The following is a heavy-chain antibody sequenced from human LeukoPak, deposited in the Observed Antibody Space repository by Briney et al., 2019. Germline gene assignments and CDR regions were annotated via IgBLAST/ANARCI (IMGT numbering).Heavy chain of an antibody. CDR2: INAGNGNT. D-gene: IGHD5-18*01. CDR1: GYTFTSHY. Sequence: GASVKVSCKASGYTFTSHYMHWVRQAPGQRLEWMGWINAGNGNTKYSQEFQGRVTITRDTSASTAYMELSSLRSEDMAVYYCARGTPDVDTAMVNGPYYYYMDVWGKGTTVTVSS. V-gene: IGHV1-3*03. J-gene: IGHJ6*03. CDR3: ARGTPDVDTAMVNGPYYYYMDV.